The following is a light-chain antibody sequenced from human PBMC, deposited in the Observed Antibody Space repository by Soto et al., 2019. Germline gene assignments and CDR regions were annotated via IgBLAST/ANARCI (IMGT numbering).Light chain of an antibody. CDR3: SSYTAFSTWV. CDR2: EVS. Sequence: QSALTQPASVSGSPGQSITISCTGTSNDVGGYNYVSWYQQHPGKAPQLIIYEVSNRPSGVSHRFSGSKSGDTASLTISGLQAEDGADYYCSSYTAFSTWVFGGGTKQTVL. J-gene: IGLJ3*02. CDR1: SNDVGGYNY. V-gene: IGLV2-14*01.